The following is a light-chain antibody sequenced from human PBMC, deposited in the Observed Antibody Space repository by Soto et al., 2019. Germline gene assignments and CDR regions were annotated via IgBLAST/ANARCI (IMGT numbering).Light chain of an antibody. Sequence: EIVLTQSPATLSLSPGERATLSCRASQSVSSYLAWYQQKPGQAPRLLIYDASNRATGIPARFSGSGSGTDFTLTISSLEPGDFAVYYCQQRSNWPFSITFGQGTRLEIK. CDR2: DAS. CDR1: QSVSSY. V-gene: IGKV3-11*01. CDR3: QQRSNWPFSIT. J-gene: IGKJ5*01.